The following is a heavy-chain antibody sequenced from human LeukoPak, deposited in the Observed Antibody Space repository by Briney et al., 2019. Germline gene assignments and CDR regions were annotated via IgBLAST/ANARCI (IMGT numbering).Heavy chain of an antibody. CDR2: ISGGAGTP. Sequence: GGSLRLSCAASGFTFSNYAMSWVRQAPGKGLEWVSGISGGAGTPYYADSVKGRFTISRDNAKNSLYLQMNSLRAEDTAVYYCARIPSWDTAMAAGDYWGQGTLVTVSS. J-gene: IGHJ4*02. D-gene: IGHD5-18*01. V-gene: IGHV3-23*01. CDR1: GFTFSNYA. CDR3: ARIPSWDTAMAAGDY.